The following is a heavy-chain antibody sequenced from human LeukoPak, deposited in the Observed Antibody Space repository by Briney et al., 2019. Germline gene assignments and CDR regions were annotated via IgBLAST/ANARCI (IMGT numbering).Heavy chain of an antibody. CDR1: GFTFSSYG. CDR3: ARAEYHCSGGSCYWFDP. CDR2: IRYDGSNK. V-gene: IGHV3-30*02. Sequence: GGSLRLSCAASGFTFSSYGMHWVRQAPGKGLEWVAFIRYDGSNKYYADSVKGRFTISRDNSKNTLYLQMNSLRAEDTAVYYCARAEYHCSGGSCYWFDPWGQGTLVTVSS. D-gene: IGHD2-15*01. J-gene: IGHJ5*02.